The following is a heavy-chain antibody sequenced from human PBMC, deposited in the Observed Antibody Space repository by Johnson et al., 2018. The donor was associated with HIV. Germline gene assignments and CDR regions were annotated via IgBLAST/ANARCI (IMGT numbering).Heavy chain of an antibody. D-gene: IGHD3-22*01. CDR2: ISWNGDNI. CDR1: GFTFEDDA. J-gene: IGHJ3*02. Sequence: VQLVESGGGLVKPGGSLRLSCAASGFTFEDDAMHWVRQAPGKGLEWVSGISWNGDNIDYADAVQGRFAISRDNTKNSLYLQMNSLRREDTALYYCAKAHYDSSGLGGAFDIWGQGTMVTVSS. CDR3: AKAHYDSSGLGGAFDI. V-gene: IGHV3-9*01.